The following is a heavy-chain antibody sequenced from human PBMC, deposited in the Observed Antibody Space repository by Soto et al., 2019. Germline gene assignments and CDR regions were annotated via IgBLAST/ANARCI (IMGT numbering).Heavy chain of an antibody. D-gene: IGHD2-15*01. V-gene: IGHV4-31*03. CDR3: ARRGFSGGAWFDP. CDR1: GGSISSGGYY. CDR2: IYYSGST. Sequence: QVQLQESGPGLVKPSQTLSLTCTVSGGSISSGGYYWSWIRQHPGKGLEWIGYIYYSGSTYYNPSLQRRVTISVDTSKNQFSLKLCSVTAADTAVYYCARRGFSGGAWFDPWGQGTLVTVSS. J-gene: IGHJ5*02.